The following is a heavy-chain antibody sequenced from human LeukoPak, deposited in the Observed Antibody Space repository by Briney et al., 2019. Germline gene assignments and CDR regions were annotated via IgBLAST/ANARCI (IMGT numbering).Heavy chain of an antibody. Sequence: PGGSLRLSCAASGFTFNTYAMSWVRQAPWERLQWVSGISDSGGNTYYADSVRGRFTISRDNSKNTLYLQMNSLRAEDTAVYYCAKVHGYYYDSSGLSPGENDYWGQGTLVTVSS. CDR2: ISDSGGNT. J-gene: IGHJ4*02. V-gene: IGHV3-23*01. CDR1: GFTFNTYA. CDR3: AKVHGYYYDSSGLSPGENDY. D-gene: IGHD3-22*01.